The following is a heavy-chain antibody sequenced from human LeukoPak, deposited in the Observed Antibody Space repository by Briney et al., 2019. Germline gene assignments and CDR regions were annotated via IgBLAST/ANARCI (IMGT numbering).Heavy chain of an antibody. CDR2: ISYDGSNK. Sequence: GGSLRLSCAASGFTFSSYGMHWVRQAPGKGLEWVAVISYDGSNKYYADSVKGRFTISRDNSKNTLCLQMNSLRAEDTAVYYCAKASAFDIWGQGTMVTVSS. D-gene: IGHD2-2*01. CDR3: AKASAFDI. V-gene: IGHV3-30*18. J-gene: IGHJ3*02. CDR1: GFTFSSYG.